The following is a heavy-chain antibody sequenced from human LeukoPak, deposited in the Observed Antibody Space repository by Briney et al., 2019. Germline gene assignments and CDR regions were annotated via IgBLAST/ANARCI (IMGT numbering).Heavy chain of an antibody. Sequence: PGRSLRLSCAASGFTSDDYVTHWVRQAPGKGLEWVSAICWNSGSLGHADSAKGRFTISRDKAKNSLYLQMNSLRDEDTALYYCAKDIVGGGEWATIGYYFNCWGQGSLVTVCS. CDR3: AKDIVGGGEWATIGYYFNC. V-gene: IGHV3-9*02. D-gene: IGHD5-24*01. CDR1: GFTSDDYV. CDR2: ICWNSGSL. J-gene: IGHJ4*02.